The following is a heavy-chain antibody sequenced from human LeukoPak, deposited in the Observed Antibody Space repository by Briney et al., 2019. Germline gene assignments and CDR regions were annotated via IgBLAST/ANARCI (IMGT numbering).Heavy chain of an antibody. Sequence: GGSLRLSCAASGFMFSKSWMHWVRQVPGKGMVWVARIYNDGSTTNYADSVKGRFTISRDNAANTLFLQMSSLRAEATAVYYCAREKDDHGDPGPLDAWGQGDLVTVSS. D-gene: IGHD4-17*01. J-gene: IGHJ5*02. CDR2: IYNDGSTT. CDR1: GFMFSKSW. V-gene: IGHV3-74*01. CDR3: AREKDDHGDPGPLDA.